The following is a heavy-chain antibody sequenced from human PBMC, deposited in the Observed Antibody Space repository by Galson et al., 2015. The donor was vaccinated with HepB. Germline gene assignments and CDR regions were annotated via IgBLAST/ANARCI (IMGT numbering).Heavy chain of an antibody. Sequence: SETLSLTCTVSGDSISSSRYYWGWIRQSPGKGLEWIGSIYYNGNTYSNPSLKSRVTISVDTSKNQFSLKLSSVTAADTAVYYCARHSGFFDWNYYFNYWGQGTLVPVSS. CDR2: IYYNGNT. CDR1: GDSISSSRYY. J-gene: IGHJ4*02. V-gene: IGHV4-39*01. CDR3: ARHSGFFDWNYYFNY. D-gene: IGHD3-9*01.